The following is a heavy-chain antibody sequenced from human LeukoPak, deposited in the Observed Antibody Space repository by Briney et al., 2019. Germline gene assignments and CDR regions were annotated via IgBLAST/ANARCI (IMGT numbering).Heavy chain of an antibody. CDR1: GYTFTSYG. J-gene: IGHJ6*03. CDR2: ISAYNGNT. V-gene: IGHV1-18*01. Sequence: ASVKVSCKASGYTFTSYGISWVRQAPGQGLEWMGWISAYNGNTNYAQKLQGRVTMTTDTSTSTAYMELSRLRSDDTAVYYCARETLGFGDPTYYYYYMDVWGKGTTVTISS. D-gene: IGHD3-10*01. CDR3: ARETLGFGDPTYYYYYMDV.